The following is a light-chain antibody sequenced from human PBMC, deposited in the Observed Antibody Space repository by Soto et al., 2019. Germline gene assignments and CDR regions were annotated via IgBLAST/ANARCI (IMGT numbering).Light chain of an antibody. Sequence: DIQMTQSPSSLSASVGDRLTITCRASQGIGNYVAWYQQKPGKVPKLLIYATSTLQSGVPSRFSGSGSGTDFTLTISSLQPEDVATYYCLKYNTAPWTFGQGTKVEIK. CDR2: ATS. V-gene: IGKV1-27*01. CDR1: QGIGNY. J-gene: IGKJ1*01. CDR3: LKYNTAPWT.